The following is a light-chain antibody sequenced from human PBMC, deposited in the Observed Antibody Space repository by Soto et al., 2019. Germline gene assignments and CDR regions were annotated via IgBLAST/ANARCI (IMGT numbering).Light chain of an antibody. CDR3: QQYGSSPGFT. CDR2: AAS. CDR1: QSFRSSY. V-gene: IGKV3-20*01. J-gene: IGKJ4*01. Sequence: EIVVTQSPGTLSLSPGDRATLSCRASQSFRSSYLAWDQQRPGQAPRLLIYAASRRATGIPDRFRGSGSGTDFTLTISRLEPEDYAVYYCQQYGSSPGFTFGGGTKVEIK.